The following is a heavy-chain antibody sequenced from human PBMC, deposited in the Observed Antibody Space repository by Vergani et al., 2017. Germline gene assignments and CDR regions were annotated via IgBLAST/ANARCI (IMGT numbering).Heavy chain of an antibody. D-gene: IGHD5-12*01. J-gene: IGHJ5*02. Sequence: QVQLVQSGAEVKKPGASVKVSCKASGYTFTDYYMHWVRQAPGKGLEWMGWNNPNTGGTNYAQKFQGRVTVTRDTSINTAYMELSSLRSDDTAVYYCARETEYSGPQGWFDRWGEGTLVTVS. CDR2: NNPNTGGT. CDR1: GYTFTDYY. CDR3: ARETEYSGPQGWFDR. V-gene: IGHV1-2*02.